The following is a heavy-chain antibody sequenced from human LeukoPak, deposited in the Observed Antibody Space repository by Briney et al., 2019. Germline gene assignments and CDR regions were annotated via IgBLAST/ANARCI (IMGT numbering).Heavy chain of an antibody. CDR2: IYYSGST. D-gene: IGHD3-10*01. CDR3: ARGKYYGSGYMDV. Sequence: SETLSLTCTVSGDSFSYFYWSWIRQPPGKGLEWIGYIYYSGSTNYSPSLKSRVTISVDTSKNQFSLKLSSVTAADTAVYYCARGKYYGSGYMDVWGKGTTVTISS. V-gene: IGHV4-59*01. J-gene: IGHJ6*03. CDR1: GDSFSYFY.